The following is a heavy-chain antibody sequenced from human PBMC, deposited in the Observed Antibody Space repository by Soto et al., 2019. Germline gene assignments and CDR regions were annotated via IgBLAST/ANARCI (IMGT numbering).Heavy chain of an antibody. CDR2: INHSGST. D-gene: IGHD3-16*02. Sequence: SETLSLTCAVYGGYFSGYYWSWIRQPPGKGLEWIGEINHSGSTNYNPSLKSRVTISVDTSKNQFSLKLSSVTAADTAVYYCARSPRYDYVWGSYRSYAFDIWGQGTMVTVSS. V-gene: IGHV4-34*01. J-gene: IGHJ3*02. CDR1: GGYFSGYY. CDR3: ARSPRYDYVWGSYRSYAFDI.